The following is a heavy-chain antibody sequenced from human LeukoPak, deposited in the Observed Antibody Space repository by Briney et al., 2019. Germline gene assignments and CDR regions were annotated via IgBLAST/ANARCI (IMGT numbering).Heavy chain of an antibody. V-gene: IGHV3-74*01. CDR3: AKEHGYSYGYDFDY. Sequence: GGSLRLSCAASGFTFSSHWMHWVRQAPGKGLVWVTRISSDGSSTSYADSVKGRFTISRDNAKNTLYLQMNSLRAEDTAVYYCAKEHGYSYGYDFDYWGQGTLVTVSS. CDR2: ISSDGSST. CDR1: GFTFSSHW. D-gene: IGHD5-18*01. J-gene: IGHJ4*02.